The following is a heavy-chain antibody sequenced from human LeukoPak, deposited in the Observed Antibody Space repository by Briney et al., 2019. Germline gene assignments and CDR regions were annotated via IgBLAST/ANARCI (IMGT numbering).Heavy chain of an antibody. V-gene: IGHV1-8*01. CDR2: MNPNSGNT. D-gene: IGHD2-15*01. J-gene: IGHJ4*02. CDR3: ARGAGRVYCSGGSCLYY. CDR1: GYTFTSYD. Sequence: ASVKVSCKASGYTFTSYDINWVRQATGQGLEWMGWMNPNSGNTGYARKFQGRVTMTRNTSISTAYMELSSLRSEDTAVYYCARGAGRVYCSGGSCLYYWGQGTLVTVSS.